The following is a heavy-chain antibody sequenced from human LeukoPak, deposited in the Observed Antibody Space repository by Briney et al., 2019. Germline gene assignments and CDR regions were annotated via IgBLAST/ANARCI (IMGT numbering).Heavy chain of an antibody. CDR3: VKDAPNGSIDY. D-gene: IGHD2/OR15-2a*01. J-gene: IGHJ4*02. V-gene: IGHV3-9*01. CDR2: ITPNSGGV. CDR1: GFTFDNYV. Sequence: PGRSLRLSCAASGFTFDNYVMHWVRLVPGKGLECVSSITPNSGGVGYAASVKGRFTISRDNARNSLYLQMNSLKAEDTALYYCVKDAPNGSIDYRGQGTLVTVSS.